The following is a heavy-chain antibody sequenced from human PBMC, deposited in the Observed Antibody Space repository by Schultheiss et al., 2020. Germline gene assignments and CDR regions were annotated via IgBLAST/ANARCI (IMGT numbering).Heavy chain of an antibody. J-gene: IGHJ4*02. CDR2: ISAYNGNT. V-gene: IGHV1-18*04. Sequence: ASVKVSCKASGYTFTSYGISWVRQAPGQGLEWMGWISAYNGNTNYAQKLQGRVTMTRDTSTSTVYMELSSLRSEDTAVYYCARGPSSSSFTFDYWGQGTLVTVSS. CDR1: GYTFTSYG. CDR3: ARGPSSSSFTFDY. D-gene: IGHD6-6*01.